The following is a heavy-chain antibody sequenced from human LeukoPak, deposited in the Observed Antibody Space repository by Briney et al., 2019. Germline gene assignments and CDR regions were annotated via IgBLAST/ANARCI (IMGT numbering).Heavy chain of an antibody. J-gene: IGHJ3*02. CDR2: INSDGSST. D-gene: IGHD3-22*01. CDR3: ARGGYYYDSSGYYPLDI. CDR1: GFTFSTYW. Sequence: GGSLRLSCAASGFTFSTYWMHWVRQAPGKGLVWVSRINSDGSSTNYADSVKGRFTISRDNATNTLYVQMNSLRAEDTAVYYCARGGYYYDSSGYYPLDIWGQGTMVTVSS. V-gene: IGHV3-74*01.